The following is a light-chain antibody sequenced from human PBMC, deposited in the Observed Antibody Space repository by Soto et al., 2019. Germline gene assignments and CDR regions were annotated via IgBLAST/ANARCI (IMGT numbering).Light chain of an antibody. Sequence: DIQITQSPSTLSASVGDRVTITCRTSQSITSWLVWYQQKPGKAPKLLIYDASSLQSGVPSRFSGSGSETEFTLTISSLQPDDFATYYCQQYKSYSFGPGTKVDIK. CDR1: QSITSW. J-gene: IGKJ3*01. CDR3: QQYKSYS. CDR2: DAS. V-gene: IGKV1-5*01.